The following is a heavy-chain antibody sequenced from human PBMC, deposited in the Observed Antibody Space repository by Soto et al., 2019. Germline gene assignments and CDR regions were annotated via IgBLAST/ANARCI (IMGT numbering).Heavy chain of an antibody. CDR3: AKDTFAYCSGGSCLYYYGMDG. Sequence: QVQLVESGGGVVQPGRSLRLSCAAPGFTFTTYGMHWVRQAPGKGLEWVAVISYDGRTKYYADSVKGRFTVSRDNSNNTVCLQLNSLRADDTAVYYCAKDTFAYCSGGSCLYYYGMDGWGQGTTVTVSS. J-gene: IGHJ6*02. CDR2: ISYDGRTK. CDR1: GFTFTTYG. D-gene: IGHD2-15*01. V-gene: IGHV3-30*18.